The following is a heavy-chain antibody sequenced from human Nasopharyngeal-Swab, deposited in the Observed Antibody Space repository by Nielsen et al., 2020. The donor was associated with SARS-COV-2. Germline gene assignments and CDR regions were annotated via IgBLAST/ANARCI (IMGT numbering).Heavy chain of an antibody. Sequence: GGSLRLSCAASGFTFSSYSMNWVRQAPGKGLEWVANIKQDESEKSYVESVRGRFTISRDNAKNSLYLQMNSLRAEDTAVFYCVRLSIAAAGVDFWGQGTLVTVSS. CDR1: GFTFSSYS. V-gene: IGHV3-7*01. CDR2: IKQDESEK. CDR3: VRLSIAAAGVDF. J-gene: IGHJ4*02. D-gene: IGHD6-13*01.